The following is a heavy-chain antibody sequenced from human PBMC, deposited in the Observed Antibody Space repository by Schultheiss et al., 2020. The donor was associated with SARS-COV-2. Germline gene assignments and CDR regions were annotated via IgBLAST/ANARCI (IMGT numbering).Heavy chain of an antibody. V-gene: IGHV5-51*01. D-gene: IGHD3-16*02. CDR3: ARRLRLGELSSPYYYYGMDV. J-gene: IGHJ6*02. CDR1: GYSFTSYW. Sequence: GESLKISCKGSGYSFTSYWIGWVRQMPGKGLEWMGIIYPGDSDTRYSPSFQGQVTISADKSISTAYLQWSSLKASDTAMYYCARRLRLGELSSPYYYYGMDVWGQGTTVTVSS. CDR2: IYPGDSDT.